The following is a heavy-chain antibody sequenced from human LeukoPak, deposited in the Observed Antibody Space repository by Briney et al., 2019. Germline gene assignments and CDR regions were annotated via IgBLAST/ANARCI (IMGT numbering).Heavy chain of an antibody. CDR3: ARDLSSDFWSGLAPYFDY. D-gene: IGHD3-3*01. J-gene: IGHJ4*02. CDR1: GYTFTSYY. Sequence: GASLKVSCKASGYTFTSYYMHWVRQAPGQGLEWMGLINPSGGSTSYAQKFQGRVTMTRDTSTSTVYMELSSLRSEDTAVYYCARDLSSDFWSGLAPYFDYWGQGTLVTVSS. V-gene: IGHV1-46*01. CDR2: INPSGGST.